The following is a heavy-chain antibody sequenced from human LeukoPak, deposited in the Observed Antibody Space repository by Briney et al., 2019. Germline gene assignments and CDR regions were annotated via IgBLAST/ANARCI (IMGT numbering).Heavy chain of an antibody. CDR3: AKGGCSSSNCYANY. D-gene: IGHD2-2*01. V-gene: IGHV3-30*18. J-gene: IGHJ4*02. CDR2: MSYDGSNE. CDR1: GFTFRNYG. Sequence: GGSLRLSCAASGFTFRNYGMHWVRQAPGKGLEWVAVMSYDGSNEFYADSVKGRFTISRDNSKNTLYLQMNSLRPDDTALYYCAKGGCSSSNCYANYWGQGTLVTVSS.